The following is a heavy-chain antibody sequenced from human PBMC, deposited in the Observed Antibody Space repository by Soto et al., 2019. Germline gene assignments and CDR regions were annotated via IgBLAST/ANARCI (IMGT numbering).Heavy chain of an antibody. D-gene: IGHD6-13*01. Sequence: QVQLMESGGGVVQPGKYLRLSCAASGFTFSTYAMHWVRQTPGKGLEWVAVTWYDGSNKYYADSVKGRFTMSRDNSKNTLYLQMNSLRAEDTAVYYSARDLSFPGAAVLYYSMDVWGQGTTVTVSS. CDR1: GFTFSTYA. CDR2: TWYDGSNK. V-gene: IGHV3-30*04. J-gene: IGHJ6*02. CDR3: ARDLSFPGAAVLYYSMDV.